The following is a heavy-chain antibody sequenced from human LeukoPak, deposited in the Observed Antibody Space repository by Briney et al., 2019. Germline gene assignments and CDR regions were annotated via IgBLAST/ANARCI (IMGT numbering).Heavy chain of an antibody. Sequence: GGSLRLSCAASGLTFSNAWMSWVRQAPGKGLEWVGLIRSKTDGGTADYAAPVKGRFTISRDDLENTLHLQMSSLKTEDTAVYYCATVYWYFDLWGLGTLVSVSA. CDR1: GLTFSNAW. CDR3: ATVYWYFDL. J-gene: IGHJ2*01. CDR2: IRSKTDGGTA. V-gene: IGHV3-15*01.